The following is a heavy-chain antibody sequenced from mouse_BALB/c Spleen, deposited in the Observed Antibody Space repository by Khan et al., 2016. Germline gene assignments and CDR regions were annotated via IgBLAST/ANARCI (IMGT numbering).Heavy chain of an antibody. D-gene: IGHD2-14*01. CDR3: AYYRYYYAMDY. J-gene: IGHJ4*01. Sequence: QVQLQQSGAELVRPGSSVKISCKASGYAISSYWMNWVKQRPGQGHEWIGQIYRGAGGTNYNGNFKRKATLTEDKSYSTAYMQLSSLTTEYSAVYFCAYYRYYYAMDYWGQGTSVTVTS. CDR1: GYAISSYW. CDR2: IYRGAGGT. V-gene: IGHV1-80*01.